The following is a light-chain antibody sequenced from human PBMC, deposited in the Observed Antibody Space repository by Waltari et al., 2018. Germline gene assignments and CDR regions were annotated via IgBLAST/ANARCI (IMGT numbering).Light chain of an antibody. V-gene: IGLV2-11*01. CDR1: SRDVCAYRY. CDR3: CSYAGNSVI. J-gene: IGLJ2*01. Sequence: QSALTQPHPVSGSPGQAVNISCAGTSRDVCAYRYVSWYQQYPGKVPKLLIYDVSTRPPGGPGRFSGSEAGDTDSVTISGLQAEDEADYHCCSYAGNSVIFGGGTHLTVL. CDR2: DVS.